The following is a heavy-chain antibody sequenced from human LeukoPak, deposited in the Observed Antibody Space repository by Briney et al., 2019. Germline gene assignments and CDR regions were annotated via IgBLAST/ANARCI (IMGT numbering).Heavy chain of an antibody. CDR1: GFTFSIYA. Sequence: GGSLRLPCAASGFTFSIYAMSWVRQAPGKGLQWVSSITSRGESTWYVDSVKGRFTITRDNSENTLYLQMHSLRAEDTAVYYCARDRPNYYGSDGHYYRRDGDYWGRGTLDSVSS. CDR3: ARDRPNYYGSDGHYYRRDGDY. CDR2: ITSRGEST. D-gene: IGHD3-22*01. J-gene: IGHJ4*02. V-gene: IGHV3-23*01.